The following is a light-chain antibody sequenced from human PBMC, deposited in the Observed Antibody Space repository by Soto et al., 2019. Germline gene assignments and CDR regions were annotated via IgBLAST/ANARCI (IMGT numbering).Light chain of an antibody. J-gene: IGKJ1*01. V-gene: IGKV1-5*03. CDR1: QSISSW. CDR2: KAS. CDR3: QHYNSYSEA. Sequence: DIQMSQSPSAQYASVRDTVSISFRASQSISSWLAWYQQKPGKAPKLLIYKASTLKSGVPSRFSDSGSGTEFTLTISSLQSDDFATYYCQHYNSYSEAFGQGTKVDIK.